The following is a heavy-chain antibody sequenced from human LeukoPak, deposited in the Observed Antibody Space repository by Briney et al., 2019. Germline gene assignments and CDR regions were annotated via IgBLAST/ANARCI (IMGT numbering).Heavy chain of an antibody. D-gene: IGHD3-3*01. J-gene: IGHJ4*02. CDR2: ISSSSSYI. CDR3: AKALRFLEWLLGY. CDR1: GFTFSSYA. Sequence: GGSLRLSCAASGFTFSSYAMSWVRQAPGKGLEWVSSISSSSSYIYYADSVKGRFTISRDNAKNSLYLQMNSLRAEDTAVYYCAKALRFLEWLLGYWGQGTLVTVSS. V-gene: IGHV3-21*04.